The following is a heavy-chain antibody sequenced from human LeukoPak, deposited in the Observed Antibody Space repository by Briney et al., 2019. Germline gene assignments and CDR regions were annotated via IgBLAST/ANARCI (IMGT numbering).Heavy chain of an antibody. CDR1: GGSISSSSYY. CDR3: ATFRYYGSGSFDY. D-gene: IGHD3-10*01. CDR2: IYYSGST. V-gene: IGHV4-39*01. Sequence: SSETLSLTCTVSGGSISSSSYYWGWIRQPPGKGLEWIGSIYYSGSTYYNPSLKSRVTISVDTSKNQFSLKLSSVTAADTAVYYCATFRYYGSGSFDYWGQGTLVTVSS. J-gene: IGHJ4*02.